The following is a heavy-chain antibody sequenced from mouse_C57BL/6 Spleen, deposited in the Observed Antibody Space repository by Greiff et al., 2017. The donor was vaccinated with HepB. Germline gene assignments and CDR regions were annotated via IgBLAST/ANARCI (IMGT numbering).Heavy chain of an antibody. CDR2: IHPNSGNT. CDR3: ARYPSYSNYEGDYAMDY. D-gene: IGHD2-5*01. Sequence: QVQLQQPGAELVKPGASVKLSCKASGYTFTSYWMHWVKQRPGQGLEWIGMIHPNSGNTNYNEKFKSKATLTVDKSSSTAYMQLSSLTSEDSAVYYCARYPSYSNYEGDYAMDYWGQGTSVTVSS. V-gene: IGHV1-64*01. CDR1: GYTFTSYW. J-gene: IGHJ4*01.